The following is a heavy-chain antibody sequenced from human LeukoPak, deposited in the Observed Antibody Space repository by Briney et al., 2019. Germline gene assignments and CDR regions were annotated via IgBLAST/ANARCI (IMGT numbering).Heavy chain of an antibody. CDR2: INPNSGGT. CDR3: ARAPLSSGWSASAFDI. V-gene: IGHV1-2*02. CDR1: GYTFTGYY. Sequence: ASVKVSXKASGYTFTGYYMHWVRQAPGQGLEWMGWINPNSGGTNYAQKFQGRVTMTRDTSISTAYMELSRLRSDDTAVYYCARAPLSSGWSASAFDIWGQGTMVTVSS. D-gene: IGHD6-19*01. J-gene: IGHJ3*02.